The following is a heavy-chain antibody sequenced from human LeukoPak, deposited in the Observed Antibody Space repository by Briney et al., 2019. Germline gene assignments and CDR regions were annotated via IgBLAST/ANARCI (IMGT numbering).Heavy chain of an antibody. V-gene: IGHV4-4*07. D-gene: IGHD2-15*01. CDR3: ARDECSGGSCYFDY. Sequence: SETLSLTCTVSGGSISSYYCSWIRQPAGKGLEWIGRIYTSGSTNYNPSLKSRVTMSVDTSKNQFSLKLSSVTAADTAVYYCARDECSGGSCYFDYWGQGTLVTVSS. CDR2: IYTSGST. J-gene: IGHJ4*02. CDR1: GGSISSYY.